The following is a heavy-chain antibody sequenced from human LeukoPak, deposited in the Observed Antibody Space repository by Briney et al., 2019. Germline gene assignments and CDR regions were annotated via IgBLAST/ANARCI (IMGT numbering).Heavy chain of an antibody. Sequence: TGGSLRLSCAASGFTFSSYAMSWVRQAPGKGLEWVSAISGSGGSTYYADSVKGRFTISRDNSKNTLYLQMNSLRAEDTAVYYCGNQIERTMIVVVKGGFDYWGQGTLVTVSS. CDR1: GFTFSSYA. CDR3: GNQIERTMIVVVKGGFDY. J-gene: IGHJ4*02. V-gene: IGHV3-23*01. CDR2: ISGSGGST. D-gene: IGHD3-22*01.